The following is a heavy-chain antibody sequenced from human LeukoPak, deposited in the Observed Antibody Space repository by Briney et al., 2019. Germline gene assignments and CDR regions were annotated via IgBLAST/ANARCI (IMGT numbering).Heavy chain of an antibody. Sequence: ASVKVSCKASGYTFTDYYMHWVRQAPGLGLEWMGWINPTSAGTNYAQNFRGRVTMTRDTSMSTAFMELSRLSSDDTAVYYCASAYCSGGDCYSFDYWGQGTLVTVSP. CDR3: ASAYCSGGDCYSFDY. CDR1: GYTFTDYY. CDR2: INPTSAGT. V-gene: IGHV1-2*02. J-gene: IGHJ4*02. D-gene: IGHD2-15*01.